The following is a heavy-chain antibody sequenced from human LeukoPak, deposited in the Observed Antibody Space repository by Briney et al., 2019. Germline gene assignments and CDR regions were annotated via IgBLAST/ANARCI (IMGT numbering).Heavy chain of an antibody. D-gene: IGHD6-19*01. CDR3: AKDGATSGWVY. V-gene: IGHV3-30*18. CDR1: GFTFSSYG. J-gene: IGHJ4*02. CDR2: ISYDGSNK. Sequence: PGGSLRLSCAASGFTFSSYGMHWVRQAPGKGLEWVAVISYDGSNKYYADSVKGRFTISRDNSKNTLYLQMNSLRAEDTAVYYCAKDGATSGWVYWGQGTLVTVSS.